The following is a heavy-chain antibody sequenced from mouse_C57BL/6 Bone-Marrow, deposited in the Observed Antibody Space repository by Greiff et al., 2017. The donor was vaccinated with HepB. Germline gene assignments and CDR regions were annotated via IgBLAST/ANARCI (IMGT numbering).Heavy chain of an antibody. CDR3: ARVWVFAY. D-gene: IGHD4-1*01. CDR2: INPSSGYT. V-gene: IGHV1-4*01. J-gene: IGHJ3*01. Sequence: VKLVESGAELARPGASVKMSCKASGYTFTSYTMHWVKQRPGQGLEWIGYINPSSGYTKYNQKFKDKATLTADKSSSTAYMQLSSLTSEDSAVYYCARVWVFAYWGQGTLVTVSA. CDR1: GYTFTSYT.